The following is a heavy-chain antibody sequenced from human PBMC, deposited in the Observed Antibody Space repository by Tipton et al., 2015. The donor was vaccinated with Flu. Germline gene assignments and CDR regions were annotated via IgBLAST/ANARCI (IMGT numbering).Heavy chain of an antibody. CDR3: ARVGTAMVYGDYYYMDV. V-gene: IGHV3-74*03. J-gene: IGHJ6*03. D-gene: IGHD5-18*01. CDR1: GFTFSKYW. CDR2: IHSDGSST. Sequence: SLRLSCAASGFTFSKYWMHWVRQVPGKELVWVSRIHSDGSSTTYAGSVKGRFTVSRDNAKNTMYLQMNSLRAEDTAVYYCARVGTAMVYGDYYYMDVWGKGTTVTVSS.